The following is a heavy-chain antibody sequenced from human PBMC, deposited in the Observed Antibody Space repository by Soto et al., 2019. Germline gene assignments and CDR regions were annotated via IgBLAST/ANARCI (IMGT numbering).Heavy chain of an antibody. CDR3: ARDCSGGSCYPGMDV. D-gene: IGHD2-15*01. V-gene: IGHV3-21*01. CDR2: ISSSGYI. J-gene: IGHJ6*02. CDR1: GFDSNSYT. Sequence: GSLMLSFAASGFDSNSYTINLVRQAPGKRLEWLSSISSSGYIFSTDSVRGRFTISRDNAKNSVYLQINSLRAEDTAVYFCARDCSGGSCYPGMDVWGQGTTVTVSS.